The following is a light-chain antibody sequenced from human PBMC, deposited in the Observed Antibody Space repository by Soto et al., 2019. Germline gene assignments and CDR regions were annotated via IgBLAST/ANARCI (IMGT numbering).Light chain of an antibody. CDR2: DAS. CDR1: QSITGK. Sequence: DIQMTQSPSTLSTSVGDRVTITCRASQSITGKLAWYQRKQGKAPDLLIYDASSLESVVPSRFRVSGYGTQFTLTVSSLQPDDFETKCCQQYYTYPWTFGQGTKVEIK. V-gene: IGKV1-5*01. CDR3: QQYYTYPWT. J-gene: IGKJ1*01.